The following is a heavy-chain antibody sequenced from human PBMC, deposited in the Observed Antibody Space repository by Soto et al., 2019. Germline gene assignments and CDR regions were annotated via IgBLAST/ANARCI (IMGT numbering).Heavy chain of an antibody. Sequence: QVQLVQSGAEVKKPGSSVKVSCKASGGTFSSYSINWVRQAPGQGLEWMGEIIPIFGTANYAQKFQGRVTITTDVSTSTAYMELSSLRSEDTAVYYCARDGGRHSGGIDYWGQGTLVTVSS. CDR1: GGTFSSYS. D-gene: IGHD1-26*01. CDR3: ARDGGRHSGGIDY. V-gene: IGHV1-69*01. J-gene: IGHJ4*02. CDR2: IIPIFGTA.